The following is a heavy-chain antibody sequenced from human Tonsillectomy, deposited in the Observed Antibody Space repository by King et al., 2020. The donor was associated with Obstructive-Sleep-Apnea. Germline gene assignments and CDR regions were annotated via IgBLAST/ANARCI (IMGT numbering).Heavy chain of an antibody. J-gene: IGHJ6*02. CDR1: GFTFSSYA. V-gene: IGHV3-23*01. CDR3: AKTLGPYYYYAMDV. Sequence: VQLMESGGGLVQPGGSLRLSCTASGFTFSSYAMRWVRQAPGKGLEWVSGISGSGGSTYYADSVKGRFTISRDNSKNMLYLQVNSLRAEDTAVYYCAKTLGPYYYYAMDVWGQGTTVTVSS. CDR2: ISGSGGST. D-gene: IGHD7-27*01.